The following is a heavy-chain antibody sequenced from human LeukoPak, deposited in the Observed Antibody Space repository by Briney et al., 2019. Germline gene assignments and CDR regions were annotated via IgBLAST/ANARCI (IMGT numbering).Heavy chain of an antibody. J-gene: IGHJ6*02. V-gene: IGHV4-59*01. D-gene: IGHD3-3*01. Sequence: SETLSLTCTVSIGSISNYYWSWIRQPPGKGLEWIGYMSYSGSTNYNPSLKSRVTISVDTSKNQFSLKLSSVTAADTAVYYCARVATIFGVALYGMDVWGQGTTVTVSS. CDR2: MSYSGST. CDR3: ARVATIFGVALYGMDV. CDR1: IGSISNYY.